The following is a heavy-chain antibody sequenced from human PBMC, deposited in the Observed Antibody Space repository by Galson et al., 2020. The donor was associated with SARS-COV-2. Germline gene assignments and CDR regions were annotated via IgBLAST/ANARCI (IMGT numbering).Heavy chain of an antibody. Sequence: GGSLRLSCAASGFSFTNYAMTWVRQAPGKGLEWVSVISGNGANTYYADSVKGRFTISRDNSKNTLYLQMKGLRAEDTAVYYCAKGRLRYYDFWSGRDSWAFWGQGTPVTVAS. V-gene: IGHV3-23*01. CDR3: AKGRLRYYDFWSGRDSWAF. CDR2: ISGNGANT. CDR1: GFSFTNYA. D-gene: IGHD3-3*01. J-gene: IGHJ4*02.